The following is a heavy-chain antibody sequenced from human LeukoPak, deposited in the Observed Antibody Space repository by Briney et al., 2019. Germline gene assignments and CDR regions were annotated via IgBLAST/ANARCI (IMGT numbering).Heavy chain of an antibody. CDR2: ISSSSSYI. CDR3: ARDLRGRSGNWFDP. V-gene: IGHV3-21*01. D-gene: IGHD3-10*01. Sequence: GGALRLCCAASGFTFSSYSMTWVRQAPGKGLEWVSSISSSSSYIYYAESVKGRFTISRDNAKNSLYLQMNSLRAEDTAVYYCARDLRGRSGNWFDPWGQGTLVTVSS. J-gene: IGHJ5*02. CDR1: GFTFSSYS.